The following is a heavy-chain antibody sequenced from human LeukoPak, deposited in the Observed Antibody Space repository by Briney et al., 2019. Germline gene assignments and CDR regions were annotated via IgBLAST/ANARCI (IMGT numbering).Heavy chain of an antibody. CDR3: ARDATYSSSWRPFDY. D-gene: IGHD6-13*01. CDR2: IYYSGST. Sequence: PSETLSLTCTVSGGSISSSSDYWGWIRQPPGKGLEWIGSIYYSGSTYYNPSLKSRVTISVDTSKNQFSLKLSSVTAAVTAVYYCARDATYSSSWRPFDYWGQGTLVTVSS. V-gene: IGHV4-39*07. J-gene: IGHJ4*02. CDR1: GGSISSSSDY.